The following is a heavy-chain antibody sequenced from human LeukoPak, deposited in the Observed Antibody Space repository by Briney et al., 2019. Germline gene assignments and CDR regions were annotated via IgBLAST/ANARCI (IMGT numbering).Heavy chain of an antibody. CDR2: IIPIFGTA. Sequence: SVKVSCKASGGTFSSYAISWVRQAPGQGLEWMGGIIPIFGTANYAQKFQGRVMITTDESTSTAYMELSSLRSEDTAVYYCARGLLGYCSSTSCPSAFDIWGQGTMVTVSS. CDR3: ARGLLGYCSSTSCPSAFDI. V-gene: IGHV1-69*05. CDR1: GGTFSSYA. D-gene: IGHD2-2*01. J-gene: IGHJ3*02.